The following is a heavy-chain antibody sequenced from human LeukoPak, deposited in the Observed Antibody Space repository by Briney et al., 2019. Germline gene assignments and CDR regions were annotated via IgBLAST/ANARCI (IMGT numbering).Heavy chain of an antibody. CDR2: IYYSGNT. CDR1: GGSISSYY. V-gene: IGHV4-59*01. J-gene: IGHJ6*03. Sequence: SETLSLTCTVSGGSISSYYWSWIRQPPGKGLEWIGYIYYSGNTNYNPSLKSRVTISVDTSKNQFSLKLSSVTAADTAVYYCARVRWGIYYYMDVWGKGTTVTVSS. D-gene: IGHD2-8*02. CDR3: ARVRWGIYYYMDV.